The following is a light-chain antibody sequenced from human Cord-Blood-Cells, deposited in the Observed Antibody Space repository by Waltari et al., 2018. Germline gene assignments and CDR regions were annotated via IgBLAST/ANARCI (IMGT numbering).Light chain of an antibody. CDR3: CSYAGSYTFDVV. CDR1: SSDVGGYHY. V-gene: IGLV2-11*01. Sequence: QSALTQPRPVSGSPGQSVTISCTGTSSDVGGYHYVSWYQQHPGKAPKLMIYDVSKRPSGVPDRFSGSKSGNTASLTISGLQAEDEADYYCCSYAGSYTFDVVFGGGTKLTVL. CDR2: DVS. J-gene: IGLJ2*01.